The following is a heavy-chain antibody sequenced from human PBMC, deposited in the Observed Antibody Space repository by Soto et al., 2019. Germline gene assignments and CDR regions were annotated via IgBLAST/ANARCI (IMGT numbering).Heavy chain of an antibody. CDR3: ARERHLHSPSDGVDL. J-gene: IGHJ3*01. Sequence: QVHLVQTGAEVKKPGASVKVSCMASGYNFIAQNIHWVRQAPGLGLECMGKMNPTSGGSDYAQEFQGRTNVTTDTSISTVYMELTSLKSVAAAFYYCARERHLHSPSDGVDLWGQGTMVIVSS. CDR1: GYNFIAQN. V-gene: IGHV1-2*02. D-gene: IGHD2-15*01. CDR2: MNPTSGGS.